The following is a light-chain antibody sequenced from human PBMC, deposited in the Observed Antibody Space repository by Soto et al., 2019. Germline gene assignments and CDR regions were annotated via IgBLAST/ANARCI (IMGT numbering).Light chain of an antibody. J-gene: IGKJ5*01. CDR2: DAS. CDR1: QSVGTY. V-gene: IGKV3-11*01. Sequence: EIVLTQSPATLSLSPGERATLSCRASQSVGTYLAGYQQKPGQAPRLLIYDASNRATGIPARFSGSGSGTDFTLSISSLEPEDFAVYYCQQRSNWPPSITFGQGTRLEIK. CDR3: QQRSNWPPSIT.